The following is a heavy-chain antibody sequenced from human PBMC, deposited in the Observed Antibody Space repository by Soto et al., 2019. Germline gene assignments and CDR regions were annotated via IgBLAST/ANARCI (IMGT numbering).Heavy chain of an antibody. J-gene: IGHJ4*02. Sequence: QLQLQESGSRLVKPSQTLSLICDVSGGSIGSGGHSWSWIRQPPGKGLEWIGYIYHSGSTYYHPSLKSRVTISIDRSKNQFSLKLNSVTAADTAVYYCARNLLGNIYYWGQGTLVTVSS. CDR2: IYHSGST. V-gene: IGHV4-30-2*01. D-gene: IGHD1-26*01. CDR1: GGSIGSGGHS. CDR3: ARNLLGNIYY.